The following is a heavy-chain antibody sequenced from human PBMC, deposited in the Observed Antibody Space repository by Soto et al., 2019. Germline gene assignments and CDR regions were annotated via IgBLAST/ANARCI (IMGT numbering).Heavy chain of an antibody. Sequence: GASVKVSCKASGGTFSSYAISWVRQAPGQGLEWMGGIIPIFGTANYAQKFQGRVTITADESTSTAYVELSSLRSEDTAVYYCARDRREQWLVNYYYYGMDVWGQGTTVTVSS. CDR2: IIPIFGTA. J-gene: IGHJ6*02. CDR3: ARDRREQWLVNYYYYGMDV. CDR1: GGTFSSYA. D-gene: IGHD6-19*01. V-gene: IGHV1-69*13.